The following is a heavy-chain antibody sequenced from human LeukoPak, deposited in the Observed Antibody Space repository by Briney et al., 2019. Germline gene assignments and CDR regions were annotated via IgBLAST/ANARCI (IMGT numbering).Heavy chain of an antibody. J-gene: IGHJ5*02. D-gene: IGHD4-17*01. Sequence: SETLSLTCAVYGGSFSGYYWSWIRQPPGKGLEWIGEINHSGSTNYNPSLKSRVTISVDTSKNQFSLKLSSVAAADTAVYYCARKDDYGDQAASPVFDPWGQGTLVTVSS. V-gene: IGHV4-34*01. CDR3: ARKDDYGDQAASPVFDP. CDR1: GGSFSGYY. CDR2: INHSGST.